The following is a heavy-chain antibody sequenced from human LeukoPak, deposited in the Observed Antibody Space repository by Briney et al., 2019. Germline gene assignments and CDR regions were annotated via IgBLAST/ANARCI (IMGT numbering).Heavy chain of an antibody. Sequence: SETLSLTRAVSGYSISTGYYWGWIRQPPGKGLEWIGSIYHSGITYYNPSLKSRVTISGDTSKNQISLKLTSVTAADMAVYYCARPVGYCSSASCYIRWNVFDIWGQGTMVTVSS. CDR2: IYHSGIT. CDR3: ARPVGYCSSASCYIRWNVFDI. D-gene: IGHD2-2*02. CDR1: GYSISTGYY. V-gene: IGHV4-38-2*01. J-gene: IGHJ3*02.